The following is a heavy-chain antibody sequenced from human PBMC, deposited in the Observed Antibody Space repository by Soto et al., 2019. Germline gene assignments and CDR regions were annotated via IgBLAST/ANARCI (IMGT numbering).Heavy chain of an antibody. CDR2: ISAYNGNT. V-gene: IGHV1-18*01. CDR1: GYTFTSYG. Sequence: QVQLVQSGAEVKKPGASVKVSCKASGYTFTSYGISWVRQAPGQGLEWMGWISAYNGNTNYAQKLQGRVTMTTDTSTSTAYVELRSLRSDDTAVYYCARLWFGADYYYYGMDVWGQGTTVTVSS. J-gene: IGHJ6*02. CDR3: ARLWFGADYYYYGMDV. D-gene: IGHD3-10*01.